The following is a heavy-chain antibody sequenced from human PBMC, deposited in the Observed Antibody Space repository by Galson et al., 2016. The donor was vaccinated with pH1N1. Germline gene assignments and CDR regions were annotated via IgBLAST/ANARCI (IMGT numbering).Heavy chain of an antibody. CDR1: GFTFTNYGLNSA. CDR2: ISGSGGAT. Sequence: SLRLSCAASGFTFTNYGLNSAMSWVRQAPGKGLEWVSAISGSGGATFVADSVKGRFTISRDPSTHILYLQMDSLRAKDTAVYFCARGCGSGWYGDAYDIWGQGAVVTVSS. V-gene: IGHV3-23*01. CDR3: ARGCGSGWYGDAYDI. J-gene: IGHJ3*02. D-gene: IGHD6-19*01.